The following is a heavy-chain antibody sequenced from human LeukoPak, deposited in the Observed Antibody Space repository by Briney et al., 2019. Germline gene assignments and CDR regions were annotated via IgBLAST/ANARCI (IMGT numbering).Heavy chain of an antibody. CDR1: DFTFSSFW. J-gene: IGHJ3*02. D-gene: IGHD3-16*01. V-gene: IGHV3-21*01. Sequence: GGTLSLSCAASDFTFSSFWWTWVRPAQGKGWVWCSSLNTSSSYIYYADSVRSRFTMSRDNAKNSLYLQMNCLRAEYTAVYYCARGGDILSHDLGHIWGQGTMVTVSS. CDR3: ARGGDILSHDLGHI. CDR2: LNTSSSYI.